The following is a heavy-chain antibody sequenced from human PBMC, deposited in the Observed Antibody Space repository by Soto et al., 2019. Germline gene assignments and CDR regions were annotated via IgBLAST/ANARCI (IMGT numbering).Heavy chain of an antibody. Sequence: SETLSLTCVVSNFSISSGYYWGWIRQSPGKGLEWIASIYRSGTTSYNPSLKSRVTISVDPSKNQFSLMLTAVTAADTAVYYCARTHSGSHYSVFNYWGRGSLVTVYS. CDR1: NFSISSGYY. V-gene: IGHV4-38-2*01. CDR2: IYRSGTT. D-gene: IGHD1-26*01. J-gene: IGHJ4*02. CDR3: ARTHSGSHYSVFNY.